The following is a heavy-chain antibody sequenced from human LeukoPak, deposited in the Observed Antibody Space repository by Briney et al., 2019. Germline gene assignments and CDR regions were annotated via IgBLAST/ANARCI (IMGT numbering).Heavy chain of an antibody. Sequence: ASVKVSCKASGYTFTSYDINWVRQATGQGLEWMGWMNPNSGNTGYAQKFRGRVTMTRNTSISTAYMELSSLRSEDTAVYYCARGRRMVRGVIHYYFDYWGQGTLVTVSS. V-gene: IGHV1-8*01. CDR3: ARGRRMVRGVIHYYFDY. J-gene: IGHJ4*02. CDR1: GYTFTSYD. D-gene: IGHD3-10*01. CDR2: MNPNSGNT.